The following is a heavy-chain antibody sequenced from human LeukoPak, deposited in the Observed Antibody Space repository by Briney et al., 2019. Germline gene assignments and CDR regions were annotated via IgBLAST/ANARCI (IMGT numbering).Heavy chain of an antibody. CDR3: ARAGHLSGYSSCDY. CDR2: TYYRSKWYN. V-gene: IGHV6-1*01. J-gene: IGHJ4*02. CDR1: GDSVSSNSAT. D-gene: IGHD5-12*01. Sequence: SQTLSLTCDLSGDSVSSNSATWNWIRQSPSRGLEWLGRTYYRSKWYNDYAVSVKSRISINPDTSKNQFSLQLNSVTPEDTAVYYCARAGHLSGYSSCDYWGQGTLVTVSS.